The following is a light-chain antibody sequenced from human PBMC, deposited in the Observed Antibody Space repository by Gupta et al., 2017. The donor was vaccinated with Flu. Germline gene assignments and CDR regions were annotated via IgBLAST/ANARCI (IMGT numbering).Light chain of an antibody. CDR3: QQRSNWRRT. CDR1: QSVSSY. V-gene: IGKV3-11*01. Sequence: PATLALSPGERATLSCRASQSVSSYLAWYKQKPGQAPRLLIYDASNRATGIPARFSGSGSGTDFTLTISSLETEDIAVYYCQQRSNWRRTFGQGTKVEIK. CDR2: DAS. J-gene: IGKJ1*01.